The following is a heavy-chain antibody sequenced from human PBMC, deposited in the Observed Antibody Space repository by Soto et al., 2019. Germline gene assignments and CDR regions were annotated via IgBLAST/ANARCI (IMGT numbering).Heavy chain of an antibody. Sequence: QVQLVQSGAEVKKTGSSVKVSCKTSGGTFSTFGISWVRQAPGQGLEWMGGIIPCFGTAEYSQKLEDRITITADESTNTVYMGLRSLTSEDTAIYYCARTAPMDAGDKYYYDFWGQGALVTVSS. J-gene: IGHJ4*02. CDR3: ARTAPMDAGDKYYYDF. V-gene: IGHV1-69*01. CDR2: IIPCFGTA. CDR1: GGTFSTFG. D-gene: IGHD3-16*01.